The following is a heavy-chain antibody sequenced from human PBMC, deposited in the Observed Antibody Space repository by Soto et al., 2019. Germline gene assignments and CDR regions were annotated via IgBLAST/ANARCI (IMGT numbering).Heavy chain of an antibody. J-gene: IGHJ4*02. CDR2: VFYTGFT. Sequence: QLQLQESGPGLVKPSETLSLTCAVSAASISGSYYYWAWLRQSPGKRPEWIGSVFYTGFTSYNPSLESRVSVSVDTSKSQFSLKLSAVTAADTAVYYCATSQKGYNWNYFDHWGQGALVTVSS. V-gene: IGHV4-39*01. CDR3: ATSQKGYNWNYFDH. D-gene: IGHD1-20*01. CDR1: AASISGSYYY.